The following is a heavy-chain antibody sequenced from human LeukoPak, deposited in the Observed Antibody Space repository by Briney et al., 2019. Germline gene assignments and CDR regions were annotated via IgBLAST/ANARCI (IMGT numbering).Heavy chain of an antibody. D-gene: IGHD6-13*01. CDR1: GFTFSSYA. J-gene: IGHJ6*03. CDR2: ISGSGGST. CDR3: AKAAAAGAYYYYYMDV. Sequence: GGSLRLSCAASGFTFSSYAMSWVRQAPGKGLEGVSAISGSGGSTYYADSVKGRFTISRDNSKNTLYLQMNSLRAEDTAVYYCAKAAAAGAYYYYYMDVWGKGTTVTVAS. V-gene: IGHV3-23*01.